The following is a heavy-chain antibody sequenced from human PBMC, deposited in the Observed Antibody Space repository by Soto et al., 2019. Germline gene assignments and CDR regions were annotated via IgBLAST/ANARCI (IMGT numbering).Heavy chain of an antibody. J-gene: IGHJ6*02. D-gene: IGHD2-2*01. V-gene: IGHV3-30*18. CDR1: GFTFSSYG. CDR3: AKDQMPYYYYYGMDV. Sequence: QVQLVGCGGGVVQPGRSLRLSCAASGFTFSSYGMHWVRQAPGKGLEWVAVISYDGSNKYYADSVKGRFTNSRDNSNDTLYLQMNSLRAEDTAVYYCAKDQMPYYYYYGMDVWGQGTTVTVSS. CDR2: ISYDGSNK.